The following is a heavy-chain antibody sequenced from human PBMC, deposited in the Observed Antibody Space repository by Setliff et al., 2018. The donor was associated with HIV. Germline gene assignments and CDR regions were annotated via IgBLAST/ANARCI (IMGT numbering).Heavy chain of an antibody. J-gene: IGHJ4*02. CDR2: IYTSGTT. D-gene: IGHD2-8*02. CDR3: ARLIHTGLLYFDY. Sequence: PSETLSLTCFVSGVSISGHFWGWIRQPPGKGLEWIGYIYTSGTTEYNPSLDSRVTISVDTSRDQFSLNLSSVTAADTALYFCARLIHTGLLYFDYWGLGMLVTV. V-gene: IGHV4-4*09. CDR1: GVSISGHF.